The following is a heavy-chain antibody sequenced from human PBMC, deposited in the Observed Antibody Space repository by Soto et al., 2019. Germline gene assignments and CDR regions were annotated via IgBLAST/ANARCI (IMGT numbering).Heavy chain of an antibody. CDR2: IWYDGSNE. Sequence: QVQLVESGGGVVQPGRSLKISCAASGFNFRDYAMYWIRQAPGKGLEWVAVIWYDGSNEFYADSVRGRFTISKDISQATLYLQMKSLRGEDTAVYYCARDRRIGSSEVIDQWGQGTLVTVSS. V-gene: IGHV3-33*01. CDR1: GFNFRDYA. CDR3: ARDRRIGSSEVIDQ. J-gene: IGHJ4*02. D-gene: IGHD3-10*01.